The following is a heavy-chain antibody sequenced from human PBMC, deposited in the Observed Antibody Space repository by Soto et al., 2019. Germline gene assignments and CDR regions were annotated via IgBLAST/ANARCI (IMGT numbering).Heavy chain of an antibody. CDR3: AHRTTTVSWWFDP. Sequence: QITLKESGPTLVKPTQPLTLTCTFSGFSLTTSGVGVGWIRQPPGKALEWLALIYWDDDKRYSPSLTSRLTISNDTSNNQVVLTMSNMDPADTATYFCAHRTTTVSWWFDPCCQGTLVTVSS. V-gene: IGHV2-5*02. CDR1: GFSLTTSGVG. J-gene: IGHJ5*02. D-gene: IGHD4-17*01. CDR2: IYWDDDK.